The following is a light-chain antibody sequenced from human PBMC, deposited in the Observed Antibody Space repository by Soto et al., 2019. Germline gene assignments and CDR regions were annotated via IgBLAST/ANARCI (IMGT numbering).Light chain of an antibody. V-gene: IGLV2-14*01. CDR3: TSSTSDSLYV. J-gene: IGLJ1*01. CDR2: KVS. Sequence: QSFLTQPASVSGSPGQSITISCTGTSSDVGGSKYVSWYQHYPGKVPKLLINKVSNRPSGVSNRFSGSKSGNTASLTISGLLPEDEADYFCTSSTSDSLYVFGTGTKVTVL. CDR1: SSDVGGSKY.